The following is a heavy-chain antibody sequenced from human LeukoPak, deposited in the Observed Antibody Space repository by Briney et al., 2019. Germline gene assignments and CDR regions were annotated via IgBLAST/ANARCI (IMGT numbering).Heavy chain of an antibody. Sequence: GASLKISCKGSGYRFTSYWIGWVRQMPGKGLEWMGIIYPGDSDTRYSPSFQGQVTISADKSISTAYLQWSSLKASDTAMYYCARGRAVAGPAPDFDYWGQGTLVTVSS. V-gene: IGHV5-51*01. CDR2: IYPGDSDT. D-gene: IGHD6-19*01. CDR1: GYRFTSYW. CDR3: ARGRAVAGPAPDFDY. J-gene: IGHJ4*02.